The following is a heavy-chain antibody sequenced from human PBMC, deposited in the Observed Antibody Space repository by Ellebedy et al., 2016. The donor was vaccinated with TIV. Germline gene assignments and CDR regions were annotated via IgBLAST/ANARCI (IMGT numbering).Heavy chain of an antibody. CDR3: ARYGEDGDSIPDY. Sequence: GESLKISCKGSGYSFTSYWIGWVRQMPGKGLEWMGIIFPAKSNVRYSPSFQGQVTISADTSITTVYLRWDSLRASDTAMYYCARYGEDGDSIPDYWGQGTLVTVS. CDR2: IFPAKSNV. J-gene: IGHJ4*02. CDR1: GYSFTSYW. V-gene: IGHV5-51*01. D-gene: IGHD5-24*01.